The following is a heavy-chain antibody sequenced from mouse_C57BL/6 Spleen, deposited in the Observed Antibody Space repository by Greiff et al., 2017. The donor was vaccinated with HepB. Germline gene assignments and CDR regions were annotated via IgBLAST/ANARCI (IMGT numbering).Heavy chain of an antibody. CDR1: GYSITSGYY. CDR3: ARDPVYYDYDGGFDY. V-gene: IGHV3-6*01. CDR2: ISYDGSN. J-gene: IGHJ2*01. Sequence: EVKLQESGPGLVKPSQSLSLTCSVTGYSITSGYYWNWIRQFPGNKLEWMGYISYDGSNNYNPSLKNRISITRDTSKNQFFLKLNSVTTEDTATYYCARDPVYYDYDGGFDYWGQGTTLTVSS. D-gene: IGHD2-4*01.